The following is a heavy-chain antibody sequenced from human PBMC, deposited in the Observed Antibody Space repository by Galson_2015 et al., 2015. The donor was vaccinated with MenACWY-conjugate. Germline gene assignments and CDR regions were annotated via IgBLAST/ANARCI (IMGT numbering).Heavy chain of an antibody. D-gene: IGHD3-10*01. J-gene: IGHJ6*02. CDR2: IDPSDSYT. CDR1: GYSFTSYW. CDR3: ARQPYGSAAHPPKHYYYYGMDV. V-gene: IGHV5-10-1*01. Sequence: QSGAEVKKPGESLRISCKGSGYSFTSYWISWVRQMPGKGLEWMGRIDPSDSYTNYSPSFQGHVTISADKSISTAYLQWSSLKASDTAMYYCARQPYGSAAHPPKHYYYYGMDVWGQGTTVTVSS.